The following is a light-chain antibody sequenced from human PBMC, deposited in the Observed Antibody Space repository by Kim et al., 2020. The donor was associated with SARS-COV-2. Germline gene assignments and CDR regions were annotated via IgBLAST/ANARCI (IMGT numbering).Light chain of an antibody. Sequence: QRVTIPCSGSSSNIGNNAVNWYQQLPGKAPKLLIYFDDLLPSGISDRFSGSKSGTSASLAISGLQSEDEADYYCATWDDSLNGPMFGGGTQLTVL. CDR2: FDD. V-gene: IGLV1-36*01. CDR3: ATWDDSLNGPM. J-gene: IGLJ3*02. CDR1: SSNIGNNA.